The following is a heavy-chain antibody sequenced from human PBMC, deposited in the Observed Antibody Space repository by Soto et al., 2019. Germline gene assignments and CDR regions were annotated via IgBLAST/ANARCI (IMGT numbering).Heavy chain of an antibody. D-gene: IGHD6-13*01. CDR3: ARHLAAADSGYYGMDV. J-gene: IGHJ6*02. CDR2: IYYSGST. V-gene: IGHV4-59*05. Sequence: PSETLSLTCTVSGASISSYYWSWIRQPPGKGLEWIGSIYYSGSTYYNPSLKSRVTISVDTSKNQFSLKLSPVTAADTAVYYCARHLAAADSGYYGMDVWGQGTTVTVSS. CDR1: GASISSYY.